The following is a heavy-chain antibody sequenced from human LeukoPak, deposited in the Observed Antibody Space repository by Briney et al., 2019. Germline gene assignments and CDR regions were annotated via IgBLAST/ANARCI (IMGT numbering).Heavy chain of an antibody. CDR1: GYTFTSYY. D-gene: IGHD2-21*02. CDR2: INPSGGST. Sequence: VSVKVSCKASGYTFTSYYMHWVRQAPGQGLEWMGIINPSGGSTSYAQKFQGRVTMTRDTYTSTVYMELSSLRSEDTAVYYCARRYCGGDCSPRGLNWFDPWGQGTLVTVSS. CDR3: ARRYCGGDCSPRGLNWFDP. J-gene: IGHJ5*02. V-gene: IGHV1-46*01.